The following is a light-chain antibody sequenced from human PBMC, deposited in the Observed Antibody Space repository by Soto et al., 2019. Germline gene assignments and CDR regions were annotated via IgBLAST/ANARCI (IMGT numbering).Light chain of an antibody. CDR3: LLSYTGRLYV. CDR2: DTD. CDR1: TGPVTNGHF. J-gene: IGLJ1*01. V-gene: IGLV7-46*01. Sequence: QAVVTQEPSLTVSPGGTVTLTCGSSTGPVTNGHFPYWFQQKPGQAPSPLIYDTDNKHSWTPARFSASLLGDKADLTLSGALPEDEADYYCLLSYTGRLYVFGPGTKLTVL.